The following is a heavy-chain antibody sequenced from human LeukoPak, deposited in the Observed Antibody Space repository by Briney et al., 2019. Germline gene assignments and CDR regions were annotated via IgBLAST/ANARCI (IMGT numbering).Heavy chain of an antibody. CDR3: ARSASYCSGGSCYTNV. CDR2: ISSSSSYI. V-gene: IGHV3-21*01. CDR1: GFTFSSYS. Sequence: GGSLRLSCAASGFTFSSYSMNWVRQAPGKGLEWVSSISSSSSYIYYADSVKGRFTISRDNAKNSLYLQVNSLRAEDTAVYYCARSASYCSGGSCYTNVWGQGTLVTVSS. D-gene: IGHD2-15*01. J-gene: IGHJ4*02.